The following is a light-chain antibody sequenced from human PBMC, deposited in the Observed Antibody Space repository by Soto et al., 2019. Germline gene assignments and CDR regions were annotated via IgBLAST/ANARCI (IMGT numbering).Light chain of an antibody. CDR2: GSS. Sequence: EIVLTQSPGTLSLSPGERATLSCXASQSVSSTYLAWYQQQPGQAPRLLIYGSSNRATGIPDRFSGSGSGTDFTLTISSLQSEDFAVYYCQQYNNWPRTFGQGTKVDIK. CDR1: QSVSSTY. V-gene: IGKV3-20*01. J-gene: IGKJ1*01. CDR3: QQYNNWPRT.